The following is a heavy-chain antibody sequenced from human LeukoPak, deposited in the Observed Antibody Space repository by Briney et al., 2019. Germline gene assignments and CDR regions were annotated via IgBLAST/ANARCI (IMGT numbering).Heavy chain of an antibody. CDR3: AKEYYYGSGSYYTKPYFFDY. V-gene: IGHV3-33*06. Sequence: PGGSLRLSCAASGFSFSSYGMHWVRQAPGKGLERVAVTWYDGSNKYYADSVKGRFTISRDNSKNTLYLQMNILRAEDTAVYYCAKEYYYGSGSYYTKPYFFDYWGQGTLVIVSS. J-gene: IGHJ4*02. CDR2: TWYDGSNK. CDR1: GFSFSSYG. D-gene: IGHD3-10*01.